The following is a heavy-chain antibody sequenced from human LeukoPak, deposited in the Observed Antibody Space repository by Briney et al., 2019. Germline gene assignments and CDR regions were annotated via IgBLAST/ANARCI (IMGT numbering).Heavy chain of an antibody. V-gene: IGHV3-23*01. D-gene: IGHD2-15*01. CDR2: IGNSGTST. J-gene: IGHJ4*02. CDR3: AQTRFISPRYCFDY. Sequence: GGSLRPSCAASGFTFSNYAMSWVRQAPGKGLEWVSGIGNSGTSTYYADSVKGRLTISRDNSKDTLFLQMSSLRAEDTAVYFCAQTRFISPRYCFDYWGQGTLVTVSS. CDR1: GFTFSNYA.